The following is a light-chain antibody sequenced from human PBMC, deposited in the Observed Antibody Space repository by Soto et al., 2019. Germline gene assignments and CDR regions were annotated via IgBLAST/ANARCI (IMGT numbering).Light chain of an antibody. Sequence: DIQMTQSPSSLSASVGDRVTITCRASQSISVSLAWYQQKPGKAPNLLIYDASTLQGGVPSRFSGSGSETEFTLTVTSLQPEDFATYFCQQYDKYSTFGHGTKVDIK. V-gene: IGKV1-5*01. J-gene: IGKJ1*01. CDR1: QSISVS. CDR3: QQYDKYST. CDR2: DAS.